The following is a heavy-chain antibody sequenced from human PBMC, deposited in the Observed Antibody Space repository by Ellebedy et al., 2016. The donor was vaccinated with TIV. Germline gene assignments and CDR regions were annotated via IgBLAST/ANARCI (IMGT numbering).Heavy chain of an antibody. D-gene: IGHD3-10*01. CDR2: INHSGST. CDR3: ARGNYGSGSHLVDY. V-gene: IGHV4-34*01. Sequence: SETLSLTXAVYGGSFSGYYWSWIRQPPGKGLEWIGEINHSGSTNYNPSLKSRVTISVDTSKNQFSLKVNSVTAADTAMYYCARGNYGSGSHLVDYWGQGTLVTVSS. CDR1: GGSFSGYY. J-gene: IGHJ4*02.